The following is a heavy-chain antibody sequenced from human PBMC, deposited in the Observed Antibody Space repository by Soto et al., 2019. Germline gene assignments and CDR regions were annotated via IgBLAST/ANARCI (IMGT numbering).Heavy chain of an antibody. CDR1: GYTFTSYG. CDR2: ISAYNGNT. J-gene: IGHJ3*02. V-gene: IGHV1-18*01. CDR3: ARDLVVVVAASVPHAFDI. Sequence: ASVKVSCKASGYTFTSYGISWVRQAPGQGLEWMGWISAYNGNTNYAQKLQGRVTMTTDTSTSTAYMELRSLRSDDTAVYYCARDLVVVVAASVPHAFDIWGQGTMVTVSS. D-gene: IGHD2-15*01.